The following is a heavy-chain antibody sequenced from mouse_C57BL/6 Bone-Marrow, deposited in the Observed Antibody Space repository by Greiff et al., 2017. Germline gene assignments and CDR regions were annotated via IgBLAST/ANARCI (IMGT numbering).Heavy chain of an antibody. J-gene: IGHJ3*01. V-gene: IGHV1-64*01. CDR3: ARRGYGSSWLAY. CDR2: IHPNSGST. Sequence: QVQLQQPGAELVKPGASVKLSCKASGYTFTSYWMHWVKQRPGQGLEWIGMIHPNSGSTNYNEKFKSKATLTVDKSSSTAYMQLSSLTSEVSAVYYCARRGYGSSWLAYWGQGTLVTVSA. CDR1: GYTFTSYW. D-gene: IGHD2-10*02.